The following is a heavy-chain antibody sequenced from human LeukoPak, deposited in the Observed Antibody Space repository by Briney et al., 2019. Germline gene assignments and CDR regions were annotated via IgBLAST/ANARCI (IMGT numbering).Heavy chain of an antibody. Sequence: GRSLRLSCSASGFTFSSYAMHWVRQAPGKGLEYVSAISSDGGSTYYADSVKGRFTISRDNSKNTLYLQMSSLRAEDTAVYYCVKDSSSWVFDYWGQGTLVTVSS. CDR3: VKDSSSWVFDY. J-gene: IGHJ4*02. CDR1: GFTFSSYA. D-gene: IGHD6-13*01. CDR2: ISSDGGST. V-gene: IGHV3-64D*09.